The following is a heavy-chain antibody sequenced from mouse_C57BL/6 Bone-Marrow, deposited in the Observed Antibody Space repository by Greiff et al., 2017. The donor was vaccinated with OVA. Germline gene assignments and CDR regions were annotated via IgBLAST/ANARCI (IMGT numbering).Heavy chain of an antibody. J-gene: IGHJ4*01. CDR1: GYTFTDYY. CDR3: ARYDYDEDYAMDY. V-gene: IGHV1-76*01. D-gene: IGHD2-4*01. CDR2: IYPGSGNT. Sequence: QVQLQQSGAELVRPGASVKLSCKASGYTFTDYYINWVKQRPGQGLEWIARIYPGSGNTYYNEKFKGKATLTAEKSSSTAYMQLSSLTSEDSAVYFCARYDYDEDYAMDYWGQGTSVTVSS.